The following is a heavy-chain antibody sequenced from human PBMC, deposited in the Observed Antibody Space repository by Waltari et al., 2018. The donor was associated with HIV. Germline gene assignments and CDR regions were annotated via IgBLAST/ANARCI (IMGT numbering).Heavy chain of an antibody. Sequence: AESGGRLIQPGGSLGLSCTASNFSVSAKHVTWIRQAPGGSLEWVGVIYPDDTTHYADSVSGRFTISRAKSRTTVLLLMNGLFVDDTATYFCATGVRYYGPWGQGTRVTVSS. CDR1: NFSVSAKH. CDR3: ATGVRYYGP. CDR2: IYPDDTT. V-gene: IGHV3-53*01. D-gene: IGHD3-10*01. J-gene: IGHJ5*02.